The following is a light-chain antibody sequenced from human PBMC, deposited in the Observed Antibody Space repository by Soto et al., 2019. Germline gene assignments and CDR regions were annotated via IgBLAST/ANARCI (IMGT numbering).Light chain of an antibody. V-gene: IGKV3-15*01. Sequence: EIVLTQSPATLSVSPGERATLSCRASQPVGSTLAWYQQKPGQAPRLLIYAASTRAPGIPARFSGSGSGTELPLAINSLQSEDFAVYYCQPYHTLPLTFGGGAKVEIK. CDR3: QPYHTLPLT. J-gene: IGKJ4*01. CDR2: AAS. CDR1: QPVGST.